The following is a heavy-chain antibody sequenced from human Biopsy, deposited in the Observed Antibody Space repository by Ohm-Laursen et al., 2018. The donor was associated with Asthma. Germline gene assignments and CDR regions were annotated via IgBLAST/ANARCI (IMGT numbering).Heavy chain of an antibody. J-gene: IGHJ3*02. Sequence: LRLSCAAPGFSFSNFAIHWVRQAPGKGLEWVGVISKDASTQDYADSVKGRFTTARDNSKNTLDLQMNSLREEDTAVYYCVRDGTDDAFDIWGQGTVVSVSS. CDR1: GFSFSNFA. CDR2: ISKDASTQ. V-gene: IGHV3-30*06. D-gene: IGHD1-1*01. CDR3: VRDGTDDAFDI.